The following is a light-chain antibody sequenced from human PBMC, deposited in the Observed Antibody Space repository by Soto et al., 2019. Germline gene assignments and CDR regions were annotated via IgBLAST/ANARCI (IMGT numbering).Light chain of an antibody. CDR2: EAS. V-gene: IGLV2-14*01. Sequence: QSALTQPASVSGSPGQSITISCTGSSSDIGAYNYVSWYQQYPGTAPKLIIYEASHRPSGVSNRFSASKSGKTASLTISGLQAEDEADYYCSSYAGARTYVLFGGGTKVTVL. CDR1: SSDIGAYNY. J-gene: IGLJ3*02. CDR3: SSYAGARTYVL.